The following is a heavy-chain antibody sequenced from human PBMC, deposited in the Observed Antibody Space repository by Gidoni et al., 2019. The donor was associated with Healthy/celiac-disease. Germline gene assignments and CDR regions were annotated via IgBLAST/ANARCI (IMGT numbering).Heavy chain of an antibody. D-gene: IGHD3-9*01. CDR2: IYYSGIT. V-gene: IGHV4-59*01. CDR3: ARAPPYDSWTGYYNVQFDY. CDR1: GGSIISYS. J-gene: IGHJ4*02. Sequence: QVHLQESAPGLLTPSDTLSLPCTVSGGSIISYSWSWIRQPPGKGLEWIGYIYYSGITNYNPSLKSRVTISVDTSKNQFSLKLSSVTAADTAVDYGARAPPYDSWTGYYNVQFDYWGQGTRVTVSS.